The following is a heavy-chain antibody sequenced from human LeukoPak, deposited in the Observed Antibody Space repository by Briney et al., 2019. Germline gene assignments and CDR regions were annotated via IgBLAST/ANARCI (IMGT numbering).Heavy chain of an antibody. CDR1: GFTFSSYA. CDR2: ISGTGGST. Sequence: GGSLRLSCAASGFTFSSYAMSWVRQAPGKGLEWVSVISGTGGSTYYADSVKGRFTISRDNSKNTLYLQTNSLRAEDTAVYYCAKAVRGVSTGRGDYFDYWGQGTLVTISS. V-gene: IGHV3-23*01. J-gene: IGHJ4*02. D-gene: IGHD1-1*01. CDR3: AKAVRGVSTGRGDYFDY.